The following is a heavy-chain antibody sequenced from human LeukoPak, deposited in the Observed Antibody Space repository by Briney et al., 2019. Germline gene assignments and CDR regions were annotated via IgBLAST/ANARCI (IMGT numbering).Heavy chain of an antibody. J-gene: IGHJ3*02. CDR3: ASRLANCGGDCYSDAHDI. V-gene: IGHV3-21*06. CDR1: GFTFSSYS. Sequence: GGSLRLSCAASGFTFSSYSMNWVRQAPGKGLEWVSSISSTGSHINYADSVKGRFTMSRDNARNSLYLQMNGLRAEDTAVYYCASRLANCGGDCYSDAHDIWGQGTMVTVSS. D-gene: IGHD2-21*02. CDR2: ISSTGSHI.